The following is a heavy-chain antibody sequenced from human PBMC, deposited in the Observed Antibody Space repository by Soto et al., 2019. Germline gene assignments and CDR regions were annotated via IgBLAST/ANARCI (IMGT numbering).Heavy chain of an antibody. CDR1: GYNFANYW. Sequence: GESLKISCKGSGYNFANYWIGWVRQMPGKGLEWMGMIFPGDSDTKNSPSLQGQIAMSVDKSDSSAYLQWRSLKASDTAMYYCAAGYTTGPDAFDIWGQGTMVTVSS. CDR3: AAGYTTGPDAFDI. CDR2: IFPGDSDT. V-gene: IGHV5-51*01. D-gene: IGHD6-13*01. J-gene: IGHJ3*02.